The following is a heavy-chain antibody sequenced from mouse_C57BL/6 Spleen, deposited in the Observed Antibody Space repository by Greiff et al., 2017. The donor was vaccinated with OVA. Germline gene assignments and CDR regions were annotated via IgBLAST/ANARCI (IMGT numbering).Heavy chain of an antibody. CDR3: ACLDGYYGVVFAY. D-gene: IGHD2-3*01. V-gene: IGHV1-22*01. J-gene: IGHJ3*01. CDR1: GYTFTDYN. CDR2: INPNNGGT. Sequence: EVQLQQSGPELVKPGASVKMSCKASGYTFTDYNMHWVKQSHGKSLEWIGYINPNNGGTSYNQKFKGKATLTVNKSSSTAYMELRSLTSEDAAVYYCACLDGYYGVVFAYWGQGTLVTVSA.